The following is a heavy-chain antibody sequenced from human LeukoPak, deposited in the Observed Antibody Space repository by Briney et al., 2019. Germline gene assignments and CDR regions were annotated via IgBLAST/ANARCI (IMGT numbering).Heavy chain of an antibody. CDR2: IYQSGST. CDR1: GYSIRNGYN. J-gene: IGHJ5*02. V-gene: IGHV4-38-2*02. CDR3: ARVTRGPMRRQLRINWFDP. D-gene: IGHD3-10*01. Sequence: PSETLSLTCTVSGYSIRNGYNWGWIRLSPGKGLEWLGSIYQSGSTYDNPSLKSRVTISVDTSKNQFSLKLSSVTAADTAVYYCARVTRGPMRRQLRINWFDPWGQGTLVTVSS.